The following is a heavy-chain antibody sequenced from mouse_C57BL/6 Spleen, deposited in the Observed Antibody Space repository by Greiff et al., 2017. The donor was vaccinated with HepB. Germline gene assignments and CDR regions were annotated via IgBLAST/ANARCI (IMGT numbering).Heavy chain of an antibody. CDR2: IDPSDSYT. Sequence: VQLQQPGAELVKPGASVKLSCKASGYTFTSYWMQWVKQRPGQGLEWIGEIDPSDSYTNYNQKFKGKATLTVDTSSSTAYMQLSSLTSEDSAVYYCARSSYRYFDVWGTGTTVTVSS. CDR1: GYTFTSYW. CDR3: ARSSYRYFDV. V-gene: IGHV1-50*01. J-gene: IGHJ1*03. D-gene: IGHD1-1*01.